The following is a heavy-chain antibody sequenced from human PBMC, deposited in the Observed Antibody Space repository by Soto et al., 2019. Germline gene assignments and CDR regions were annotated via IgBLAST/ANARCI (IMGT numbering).Heavy chain of an antibody. CDR2: INHSGST. CDR1: GGSFSGYY. D-gene: IGHD5-12*01. J-gene: IGHJ4*02. CDR3: ARERIVATLGFAY. V-gene: IGHV4-34*01. Sequence: QVQLQQWGAGLLKPSETLSLTCAVYGGSFSGYYWSWIRQPPGKGLEWIGEINHSGSTNYNPSLKSRVTLSVDTSKNQFSLKLSSVTAADTAVYYCARERIVATLGFAYWGQGTLVTVSS.